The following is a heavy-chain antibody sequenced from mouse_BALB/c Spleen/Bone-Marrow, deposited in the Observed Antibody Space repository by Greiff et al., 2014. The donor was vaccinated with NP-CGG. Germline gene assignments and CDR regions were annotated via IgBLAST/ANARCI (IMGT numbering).Heavy chain of an antibody. V-gene: IGHV2-9*02. J-gene: IGHJ4*01. CDR1: GFSLTSYG. CDR3: ARITTATGAMDY. Sequence: QVQLQQPGPGLVAPSQSLSITCTVSGFSLTSYGVHWVRQPPGKGLEWLGVIWADGSTNYNSALMSRLSIRKDNSKSQVFLKMNSLQTDDTAMYYCARITTATGAMDYWGQGTSVTASS. D-gene: IGHD1-2*01. CDR2: IWADGST.